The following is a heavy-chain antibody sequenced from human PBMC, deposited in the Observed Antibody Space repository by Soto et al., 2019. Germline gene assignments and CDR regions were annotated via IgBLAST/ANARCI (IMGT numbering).Heavy chain of an antibody. J-gene: IGHJ6*02. V-gene: IGHV4-61*01. D-gene: IGHD5-18*01. Sequence: SETLSLTCTVSGGSVSSGSYYWSWIRQPPGKGLEWIGYIYYSGSTNYNPSLKSRVTISVDTSKNQFSLKLSSVTAADTAVYYCARDRDRDTAMVGYYYYGMDVWGQGTTVTVSS. CDR3: ARDRDRDTAMVGYYYYGMDV. CDR1: GGSVSSGSYY. CDR2: IYYSGST.